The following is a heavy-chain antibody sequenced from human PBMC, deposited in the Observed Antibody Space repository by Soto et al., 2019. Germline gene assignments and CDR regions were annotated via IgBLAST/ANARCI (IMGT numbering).Heavy chain of an antibody. J-gene: IGHJ6*02. Sequence: NRXEILSLASAVYSGSFSGNGWSWSRQPPGKGLEWIGEINHSGSTNYNPSLKSRVPISVDTSKNQFSLKLSSVTGADTAVYYSARCSSTPYGMDVWGQGTTVTVSS. CDR1: SGSFSGNG. D-gene: IGHD6-13*01. V-gene: IGHV4-34*01. CDR3: ARCSSTPYGMDV. CDR2: INHSGST.